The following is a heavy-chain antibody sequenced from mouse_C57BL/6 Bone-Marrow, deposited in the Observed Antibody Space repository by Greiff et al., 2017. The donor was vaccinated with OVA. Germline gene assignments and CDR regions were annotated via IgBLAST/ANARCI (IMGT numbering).Heavy chain of an antibody. Sequence: EVKLQESGGDLVKPGGSLKLSCAASGFTFSSYGMSWVRQTPDTRLEWVATISSGGSYTYSPHSVQGRFTIYSDNAKNTLYLQMSSLKSEDTAMYYCASSITTGFYDAMDYWGQGTSVTVSS. D-gene: IGHD1-2*01. CDR1: GFTFSSYG. CDR3: ASSITTGFYDAMDY. CDR2: ISSGGSYT. V-gene: IGHV5-6*01. J-gene: IGHJ4*01.